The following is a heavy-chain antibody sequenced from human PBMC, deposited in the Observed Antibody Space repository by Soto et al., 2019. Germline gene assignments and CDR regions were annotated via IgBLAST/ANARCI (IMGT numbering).Heavy chain of an antibody. D-gene: IGHD2-15*01. CDR1: GYTFTSYG. CDR2: ISAYNGNT. V-gene: IGHV1-18*01. J-gene: IGHJ3*02. Sequence: QVQLVQSGAEVKKPGASVKVSCKASGYTFTSYGISWVRQAPGQGLERMGWISAYNGNTNYAQKLQGRVTMTTDTSTSTAYMELRSLRSDDTAVYYCARPSGYCSGGSCYPHDAFDIWGQGTMVTVSS. CDR3: ARPSGYCSGGSCYPHDAFDI.